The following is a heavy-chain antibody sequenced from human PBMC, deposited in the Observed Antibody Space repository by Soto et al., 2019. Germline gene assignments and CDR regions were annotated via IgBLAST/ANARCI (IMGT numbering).Heavy chain of an antibody. CDR2: IYSGGSK. D-gene: IGHD4-17*01. CDR3: ARHYGDYRGDFDY. V-gene: IGHV3-53*04. CDR1: GFTVSSNY. J-gene: IGHJ4*02. Sequence: EVQLVESGGGLVQPGGSLRLSCAASGFTVSSNYMRWVRQAPGKGLEWVSVIYSGGSKYDADAVKGRFTISRHNSKNTLYLHMNSLRAGDAAVYYCARHYGDYRGDFDYWGQGTLVTVSS.